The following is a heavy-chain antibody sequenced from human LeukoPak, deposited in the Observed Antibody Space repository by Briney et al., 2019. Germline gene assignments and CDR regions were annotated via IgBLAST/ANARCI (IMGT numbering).Heavy chain of an antibody. J-gene: IGHJ3*02. CDR2: IYYSGST. D-gene: IGHD3-3*01. Sequence: SETLSLTCTVSGGSISSYYWSWIRQPPGKGLEWIGYIYYSGSTNYNPSLKSRVTISVDTSKNQFSLKLSSVTAADTAVYYCARETRFWERLRADAFDIWGQGTMVTVSS. V-gene: IGHV4-59*01. CDR1: GGSISSYY. CDR3: ARETRFWERLRADAFDI.